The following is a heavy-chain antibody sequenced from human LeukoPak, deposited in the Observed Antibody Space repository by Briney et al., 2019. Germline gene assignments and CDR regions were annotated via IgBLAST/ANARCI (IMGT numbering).Heavy chain of an antibody. V-gene: IGHV3-48*01. CDR2: ISSSSTI. CDR1: GFTFSSYS. J-gene: IGHJ4*02. CDR3: ASIGLGSRRDY. Sequence: VGSLRLSCAASGFTFSSYSMNWVRQAPGKGLEWVSYISSSSTIYYADSVKGRFTISRDNAKNSLYLQMNSLRAEDTAVYYCASIGLGSRRDYWGQGTLVTVSS. D-gene: IGHD3/OR15-3a*01.